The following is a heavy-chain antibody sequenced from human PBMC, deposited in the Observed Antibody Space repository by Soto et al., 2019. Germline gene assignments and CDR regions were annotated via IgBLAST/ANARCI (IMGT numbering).Heavy chain of an antibody. V-gene: IGHV1-2*04. CDR3: ARNLDDYGDCFDY. Sequence: QVQLVQSGAEVKKPGASVKVSCKASGYTFTGYYMHWVRQAPGQGLEWMGWINPNSGGTNYAQKFQGWGTITRDTSISTAYMELSRLRSDDTAVYYCARNLDDYGDCFDYWGQGTLVTVSS. D-gene: IGHD4-17*01. CDR1: GYTFTGYY. CDR2: INPNSGGT. J-gene: IGHJ4*02.